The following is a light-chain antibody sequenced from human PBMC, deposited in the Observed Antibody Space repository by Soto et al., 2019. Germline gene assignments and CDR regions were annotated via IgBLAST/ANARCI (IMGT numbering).Light chain of an antibody. CDR1: SSNIGAGYD. CDR2: GNS. CDR3: QSYDSSLSGRYV. V-gene: IGLV1-40*01. Sequence: QAVVTQPPSVSGAPGQRVTISCTGSSSNIGAGYDVHWYQQLPGTAPKLLIYGNSNRPSGVPDRFSGSKSGTSASLAITGRQAEDEADYYCQSYDSSLSGRYVFGTGTKLTVL. J-gene: IGLJ1*01.